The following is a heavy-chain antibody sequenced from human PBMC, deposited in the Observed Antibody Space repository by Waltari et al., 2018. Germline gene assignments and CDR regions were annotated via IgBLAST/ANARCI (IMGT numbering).Heavy chain of an antibody. CDR1: GYTVTSYD. Sequence: QVQLVQSGAEVKKPGASVKVSCKASGYTVTSYDINWVRQATGQGLEWMGWMNPNSGNTGYAQKFQGRVTMTRNTSISTAYMELSSLRSEDTAVYYCARAPRGSGWSLWGYWGQGTLVTVSS. V-gene: IGHV1-8*01. J-gene: IGHJ4*02. D-gene: IGHD6-19*01. CDR3: ARAPRGSGWSLWGY. CDR2: MNPNSGNT.